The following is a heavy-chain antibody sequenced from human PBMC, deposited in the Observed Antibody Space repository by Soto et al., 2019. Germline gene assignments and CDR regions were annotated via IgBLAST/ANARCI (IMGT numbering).Heavy chain of an antibody. J-gene: IGHJ6*04. CDR2: TYYRSRWYN. CDR1: GDSVSSNNAA. Sequence: SQTLSLTCAISGDSVSSNNAAWNWIRQSPSRGLEWLGRTYYRSRWYNDYAVSVKSRITVNPDTSKNQFSLQLTSVTPEDTAVFLCAGPTPHDCYSWDVWGKGTPVTVPS. D-gene: IGHD2-21*02. V-gene: IGHV6-1*01. CDR3: AGPTPHDCYSWDV.